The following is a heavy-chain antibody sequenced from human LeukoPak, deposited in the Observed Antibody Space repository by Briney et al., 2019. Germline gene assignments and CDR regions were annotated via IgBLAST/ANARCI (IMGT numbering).Heavy chain of an antibody. V-gene: IGHV3-30*18. CDR3: AKDGGRFGELYSFAY. CDR2: ISYDGSNK. J-gene: IGHJ4*02. CDR1: GFTFSSYG. Sequence: PGGSLRLSCAASGFTFSSYGMHWVRQAPGKGLEWVAVISYDGSNKYYADSVKGRFTISRDNSKNTQYLQMNSLRAEDTAVYYCAKDGGRFGELYSFAYWGQGTLVTVSS. D-gene: IGHD3-10*01.